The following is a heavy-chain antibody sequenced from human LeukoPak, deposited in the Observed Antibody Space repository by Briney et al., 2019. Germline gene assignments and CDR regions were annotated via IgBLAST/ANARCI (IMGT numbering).Heavy chain of an antibody. CDR1: GFTFSSYA. V-gene: IGHV3-23*01. Sequence: GGSLRLSCAASGFTFSSYAMSWVRQALGKGLEWVSAISGSGGSTYYADSVKGRFTISRDNSKNTLYLQMNSLRAEDTAVYYCAKINYYDSSGYYLGLDYWGQGTLVTVSS. D-gene: IGHD3-22*01. J-gene: IGHJ4*02. CDR2: ISGSGGST. CDR3: AKINYYDSSGYYLGLDY.